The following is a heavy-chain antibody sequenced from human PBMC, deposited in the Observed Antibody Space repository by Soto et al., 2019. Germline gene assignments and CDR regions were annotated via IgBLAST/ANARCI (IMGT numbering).Heavy chain of an antibody. Sequence: QVQLVQSXAEVKKPGASVKVSCKASGYTFTSXGIXXVRQAPGQGLEWMGWISAYNGNTNYAQKLQGRVTMTXXXXXXXXXXXXXXXXXXXXXVYYCARDSPKAPITIFGTGPGDYWGQGTLVTVSS. V-gene: IGHV1-18*01. CDR1: GYTFTSXG. D-gene: IGHD3-3*01. CDR3: ARDSPKAPITIFGTGPGDY. J-gene: IGHJ4*02. CDR2: ISAYNGNT.